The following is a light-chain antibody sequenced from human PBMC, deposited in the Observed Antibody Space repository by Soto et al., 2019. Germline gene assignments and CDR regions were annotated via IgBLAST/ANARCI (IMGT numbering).Light chain of an antibody. CDR1: QSINKY. V-gene: IGKV1-5*01. CDR3: QQYNSYSIP. Sequence: DIQMTQSRSSLSGSVGDRVTITCGAIQSINKYINWYQQKPGKAPKLLIYDASSLESGVPSRFSGSGSGTEFTLTISSLQPEDVATYYCQQYNSYSIPFGQGTRLEIK. J-gene: IGKJ5*01. CDR2: DAS.